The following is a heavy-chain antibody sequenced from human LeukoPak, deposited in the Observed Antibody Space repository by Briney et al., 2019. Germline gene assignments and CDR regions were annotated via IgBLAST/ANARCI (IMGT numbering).Heavy chain of an antibody. J-gene: IGHJ4*02. Sequence: GGSLRLSCAASGFTFSSYAMSWIRQAPGKGLEWVSYISSSGSTIYYADSVKGRFTISRDNAKNSLYLQMNSLRAEDTAVYYCTAPANYDFWSGYSLFDFWGQGTLVTVSS. V-gene: IGHV3-11*01. D-gene: IGHD3-3*01. CDR2: ISSSGSTI. CDR1: GFTFSSYA. CDR3: TAPANYDFWSGYSLFDF.